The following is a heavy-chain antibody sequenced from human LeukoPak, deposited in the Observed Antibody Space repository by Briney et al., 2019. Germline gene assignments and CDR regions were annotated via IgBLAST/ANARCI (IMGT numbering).Heavy chain of an antibody. D-gene: IGHD6-6*01. CDR3: ARALETDSSSAPPEFGY. J-gene: IGHJ4*02. CDR2: INHSGST. CDR1: GGSFSGYY. V-gene: IGHV4-34*01. Sequence: SETLSLTCAVYGGSFSGYYWSWIRQPPGKGLEWIGEINHSGSTNYNPSLKSRVTISVDTSKNQFSLKLSSVTAADTAVYYCARALETDSSSAPPEFGYWGQGTLVTVSS.